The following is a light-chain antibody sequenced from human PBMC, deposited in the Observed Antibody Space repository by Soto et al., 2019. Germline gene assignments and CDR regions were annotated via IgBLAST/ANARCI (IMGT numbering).Light chain of an antibody. V-gene: IGKV1-12*01. Sequence: DIQMTQSPSSVSASVGDRVTITCRASQGISSWLAWYQQKPGKAPKLLIYKASTLKSGVPSRFSGSAFGTEFTLTFSSLQPEDFATYYCQQLAGFPITFGQGTRLENK. CDR3: QQLAGFPIT. CDR1: QGISSW. CDR2: KAS. J-gene: IGKJ5*01.